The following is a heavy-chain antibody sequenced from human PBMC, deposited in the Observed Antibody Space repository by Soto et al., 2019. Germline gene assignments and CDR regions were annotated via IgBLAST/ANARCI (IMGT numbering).Heavy chain of an antibody. D-gene: IGHD2-21*02. J-gene: IGHJ5*02. CDR3: ARRYCGGDCYSNWFDP. Sequence: PSETLSLTCTVSGGSISSSSYYWGWIRQPPGKGLEWIGSIYYSGSTYYNPSLKSRVTISVDTSKNQFSLKLSSVTAADTAAYYCARRYCGGDCYSNWFDPWGQGTLVTVSS. V-gene: IGHV4-39*01. CDR2: IYYSGST. CDR1: GGSISSSSYY.